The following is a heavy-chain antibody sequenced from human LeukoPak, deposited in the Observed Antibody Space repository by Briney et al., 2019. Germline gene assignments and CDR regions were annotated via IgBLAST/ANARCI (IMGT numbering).Heavy chain of an antibody. V-gene: IGHV3-15*01. CDR2: IKSKTDGGTT. Sequence: GGSLRLSCAASGFTFSNAWMSWVRQAPGKGLEWVGRIKSKTDGGTTDYAAPVKGRFTISRDDSKNTLYLQMSSLKTEDTAVYYCTTALSLLWFGELFPFDAFDIWGQGTMVTVSS. J-gene: IGHJ3*02. D-gene: IGHD3-10*01. CDR3: TTALSLLWFGELFPFDAFDI. CDR1: GFTFSNAW.